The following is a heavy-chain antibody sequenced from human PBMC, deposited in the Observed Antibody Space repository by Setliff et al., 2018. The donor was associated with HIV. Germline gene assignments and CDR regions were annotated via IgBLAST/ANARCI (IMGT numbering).Heavy chain of an antibody. V-gene: IGHV4-4*07. Sequence: SETLSLTCTVSGGSISSYYWSWIRQPAGKGLERIGRIYTSGSTTYNPSLKSRVTISVDTPKNQFSLKLSSVTAADTAVYYCARGLSFYDPGGFDYWGQGTLVTVSS. CDR3: ARGLSFYDPGGFDY. D-gene: IGHD3-22*01. J-gene: IGHJ4*02. CDR1: GGSISSYY. CDR2: IYTSGST.